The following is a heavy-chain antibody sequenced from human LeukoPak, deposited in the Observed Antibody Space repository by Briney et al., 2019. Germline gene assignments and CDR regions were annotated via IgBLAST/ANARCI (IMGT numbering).Heavy chain of an antibody. CDR2: IIPIFGTA. D-gene: IGHD3-22*01. Sequence: GALVKVSCTASGGTFSSYAISWVRQAPGQGLEWMGGIIPIFGTANYAQKFQGRVTITADESTSTAYMELSSLRSEDAAVYYCARSYYDSSGNYRRWFDPWGQGTLVTVSS. CDR3: ARSYYDSSGNYRRWFDP. V-gene: IGHV1-69*13. CDR1: GGTFSSYA. J-gene: IGHJ5*02.